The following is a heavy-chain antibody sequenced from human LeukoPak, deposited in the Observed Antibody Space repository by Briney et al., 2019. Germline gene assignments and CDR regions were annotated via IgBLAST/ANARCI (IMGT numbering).Heavy chain of an antibody. CDR2: ISWNSGSI. CDR1: GFTFDDYA. Sequence: GRSLRLSCAASGFTFDDYAMHWVRQATAKGLEWVSDISWNSGSIVYADSVKGRFTISRDNAKNSLYLQMNSLRAEDMALYYCAKDRREMADDAFDIWGQGTMVTVSS. V-gene: IGHV3-9*03. D-gene: IGHD5-24*01. CDR3: AKDRREMADDAFDI. J-gene: IGHJ3*02.